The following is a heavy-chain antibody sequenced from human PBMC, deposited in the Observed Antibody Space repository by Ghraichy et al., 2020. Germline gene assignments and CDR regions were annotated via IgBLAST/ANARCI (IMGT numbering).Heavy chain of an antibody. CDR2: VYFSGST. CDR3: VRGSRGIALAGNFEY. Sequence: SETLSLTCNVSGGSISNYFWSWIRQPPGKGLEWIGYVYFSGSTNYNPSLKSRLTISVDTSKNQFSLNLGSVTAADTAVYYCVRGSRGIALAGNFEYWGPGTPVTVSS. CDR1: GGSISNYF. D-gene: IGHD6-19*01. J-gene: IGHJ4*02. V-gene: IGHV4-59*08.